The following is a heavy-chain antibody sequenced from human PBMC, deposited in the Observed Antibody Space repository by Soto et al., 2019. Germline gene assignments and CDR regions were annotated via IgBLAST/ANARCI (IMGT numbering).Heavy chain of an antibody. CDR3: ARDSATYTRYTFEY. CDR1: GFPFGTYA. Sequence: PGGSLSLSCAASGFPFGTYAMSWVRQDPGKGLEWVSAISGSGGNTYYADSVKGRFTISRDNSKSTLYLQMNSLRAEDTAAYYCARDSATYTRYTFEYWGQGTLVTVAS. J-gene: IGHJ4*02. V-gene: IGHV3-23*01. CDR2: ISGSGGNT. D-gene: IGHD1-20*01.